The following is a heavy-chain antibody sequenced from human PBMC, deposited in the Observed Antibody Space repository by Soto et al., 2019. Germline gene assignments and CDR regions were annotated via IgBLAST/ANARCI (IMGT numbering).Heavy chain of an antibody. CDR1: GYTFTSYD. CDR2: MNPNSGNT. Sequence: ASVKVSCKASGYTFTSYDINWVRPATGQGLEWMGWMNPNSGNTGYAQKFQGRVTMTRNTSISTAYMELSSLRSEDTAVYYCARVARDNYDFWSGGYYYYYYMDVRGKGTTVIVSS. D-gene: IGHD3-3*01. V-gene: IGHV1-8*01. CDR3: ARVARDNYDFWSGGYYYYYYMDV. J-gene: IGHJ6*03.